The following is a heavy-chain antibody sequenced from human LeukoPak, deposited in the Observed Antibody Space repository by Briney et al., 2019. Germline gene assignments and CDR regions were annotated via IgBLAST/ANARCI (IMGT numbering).Heavy chain of an antibody. CDR1: GYTFTGYY. CDR2: INPNSGGT. V-gene: IGHV1-2*06. CDR3: ARVRSRGRYFDWLLGDY. Sequence: ASVEVSCKASGYTFTGYYMHWVRQAPGQGLEWMGRINPNSGGTNYAQKFQGRVTMTRDTSISTAYMELSRLRSDDTAVYYCARVRSRGRYFDWLLGDYWGQGTLVTVSS. D-gene: IGHD3-9*01. J-gene: IGHJ4*02.